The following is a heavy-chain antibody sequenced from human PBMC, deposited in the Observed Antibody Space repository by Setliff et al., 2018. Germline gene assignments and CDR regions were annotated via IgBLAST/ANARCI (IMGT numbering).Heavy chain of an antibody. J-gene: IGHJ6*03. CDR2: IYTSWST. CDR3: ARMSGFQYMDV. CDR1: GGSISNTYYY. Sequence: PSETLSLTCTVSGGSISNTYYYWSWIRQPAGQGLEWIGQIYTSWSTNYNPSLKSRVTISVDTSKNQFSLKLSSVTAADTAVYYCARMSGFQYMDVWGKGTTVTVSS. D-gene: IGHD3-3*01. V-gene: IGHV4-61*09.